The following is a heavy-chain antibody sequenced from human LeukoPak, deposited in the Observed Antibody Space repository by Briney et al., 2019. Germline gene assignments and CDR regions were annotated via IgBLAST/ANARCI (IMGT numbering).Heavy chain of an antibody. J-gene: IGHJ4*02. CDR3: VRVRYCSSASCSIRYFDY. Sequence: QSGGFLRLSCAASGFTFYEYAMSWVRQAPGKGLEWVSAITGSRGTTYYADSVKGRFTVSRDNSKNTLYLQMNSLRAEDTAVYHCVRVRYCSSASCSIRYFDYWGQGTLVPVSS. D-gene: IGHD2-2*01. CDR2: ITGSRGTT. V-gene: IGHV3-23*01. CDR1: GFTFYEYA.